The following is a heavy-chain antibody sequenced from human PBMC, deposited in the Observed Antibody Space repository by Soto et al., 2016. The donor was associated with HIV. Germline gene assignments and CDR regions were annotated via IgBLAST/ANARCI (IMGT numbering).Heavy chain of an antibody. CDR2: INPNSGGT. CDR1: GYTFINYG. V-gene: IGHV1-2*02. D-gene: IGHD2-15*01. CDR3: ARGCNGGSCEKD. Sequence: QVQLEQSGGEVKKPGASVKVSCKASGYTFINYGVSWVRQAPGQGLEWMGWINPNSGGTNYAQKFQGRVTMTRDTSISTAYMELSRLRSDDTAVYYCARGCNGGSCEKDWGQGTLVTVSS. J-gene: IGHJ4*02.